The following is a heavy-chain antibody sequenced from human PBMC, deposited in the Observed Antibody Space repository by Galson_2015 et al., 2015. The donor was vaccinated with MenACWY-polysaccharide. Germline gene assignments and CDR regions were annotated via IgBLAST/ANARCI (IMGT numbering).Heavy chain of an antibody. CDR3: ARGGTGSLAID. V-gene: IGHV1-3*01. CDR2: INVDKGNT. Sequence: SVKVSCKASGYTFKSYAIHWVRQAPGQGLEWMGWINVDKGNTKYSQRFQGRVSITRDTSASTAYMELGGLRSEDTAVYYCARGGTGSLAIDWGQGTLVTVSS. CDR1: GYTFKSYA. J-gene: IGHJ4*02. D-gene: IGHD7-27*01.